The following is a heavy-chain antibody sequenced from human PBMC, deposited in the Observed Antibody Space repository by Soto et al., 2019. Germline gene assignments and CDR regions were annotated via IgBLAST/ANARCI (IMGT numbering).Heavy chain of an antibody. D-gene: IGHD7-27*01. V-gene: IGHV4-30-2*01. J-gene: IGHJ3*02. Sequence: QLQLQESGSGLVKPSQTLSLTCAVSGGSISSGGYSWSWIRQPPGKGLEWIGYIYHSGSTYYNPSLKSRATISVDRSKNQFSLKLSSVTAADTAVYYCARVDLGIGSAFDIWGQGTMVTVSS. CDR3: ARVDLGIGSAFDI. CDR1: GGSISSGGYS. CDR2: IYHSGST.